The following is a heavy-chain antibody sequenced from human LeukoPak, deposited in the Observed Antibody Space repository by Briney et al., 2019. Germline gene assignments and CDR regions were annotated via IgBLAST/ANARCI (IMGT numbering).Heavy chain of an antibody. Sequence: ASVKVSCKASGYTFTNYAIIWVRQAPGQGLEWMAYISAYNGKTEYAQKIQGRVTLTTDTSTNTAYMELGSLRSDDTAVYYCAREFWCNDNNCYLSSFDIWGQGTVVTVSS. D-gene: IGHD1-20*01. CDR3: AREFWCNDNNCYLSSFDI. J-gene: IGHJ3*02. CDR2: ISAYNGKT. V-gene: IGHV1-18*01. CDR1: GYTFTNYA.